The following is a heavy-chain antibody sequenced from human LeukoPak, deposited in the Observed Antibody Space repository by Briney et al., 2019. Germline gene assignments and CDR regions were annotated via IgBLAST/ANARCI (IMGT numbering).Heavy chain of an antibody. Sequence: SETLSLTCTVSGGSITNYYCTWIRQPPGKGLEWIGFFYDSGSTRYNPSLKSRVTISVDTSKNQFSLNLSSVTAADTAVYYCARANYGGNSEYWGQGTLVTVSS. J-gene: IGHJ4*02. D-gene: IGHD4-23*01. V-gene: IGHV4-59*01. CDR2: FYDSGST. CDR3: ARANYGGNSEY. CDR1: GGSITNYY.